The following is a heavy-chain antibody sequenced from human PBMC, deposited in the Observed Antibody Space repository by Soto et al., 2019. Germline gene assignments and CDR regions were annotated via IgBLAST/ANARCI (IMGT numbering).Heavy chain of an antibody. D-gene: IGHD2-2*01. CDR2: ISGSGGST. Sequence: EVQLLESGGGLVQPGGSLRLSCAASGFTFSSYAMSWVRQAPGKGLEWVSAISGSGGSTYYADSVKGRFTISRDNSKHTLYLQMNSLRAEDTAVYYCALARYCSSTSCREAVYFDYWGQGTLVTVSS. J-gene: IGHJ4*02. V-gene: IGHV3-23*01. CDR1: GFTFSSYA. CDR3: ALARYCSSTSCREAVYFDY.